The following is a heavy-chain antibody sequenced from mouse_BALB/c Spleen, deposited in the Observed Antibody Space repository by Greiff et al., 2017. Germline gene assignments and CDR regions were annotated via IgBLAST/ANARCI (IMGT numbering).Heavy chain of an antibody. CDR3: TKGSWDFDY. CDR1: GFTFSNYW. Sequence: DVQLVESGGGLVQPGGSMKLSCVASGFTFSNYWMNWVRQSPEKGLEWVAEIRLKSNNYATHYAESVKGRFTISRDDSKSSVYLQMNNLRAEDTGIYYCTKGSWDFDYWGQGTTLTVSS. J-gene: IGHJ2*01. V-gene: IGHV6-6*02. D-gene: IGHD1-1*02. CDR2: IRLKSNNYAT.